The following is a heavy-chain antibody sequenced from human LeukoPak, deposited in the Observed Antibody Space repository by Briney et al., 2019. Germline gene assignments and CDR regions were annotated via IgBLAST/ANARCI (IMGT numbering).Heavy chain of an antibody. CDR3: ARSGTVGAMPV. J-gene: IGHJ4*02. CDR2: IYFSGST. D-gene: IGHD1-26*01. Sequence: SETLSLTCTVSGGPLSNYYWSWIRLPPGKGLEWIGYIYFSGSTNYNPSLKSRLTISVDTSKNQFSLKLSSVTAADTAVYYCARSGTVGAMPVWGQGTLVTVSS. CDR1: GGPLSNYY. V-gene: IGHV4-59*08.